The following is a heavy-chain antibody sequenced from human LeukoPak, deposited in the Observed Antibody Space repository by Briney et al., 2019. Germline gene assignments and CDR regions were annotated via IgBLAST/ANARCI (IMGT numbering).Heavy chain of an antibody. V-gene: IGHV1-69*05. D-gene: IGHD3-22*01. CDR1: GGTFSSSA. CDR3: ASDSSGYYYASGAFDI. J-gene: IGHJ3*02. Sequence: SVRVSCKASGGTFSSSAISWVRQAPGQGLEWMGGIIPIFGTANYAQKFQGRVTITTDESTSTAYMELSSLRSEDTAVYYCASDSSGYYYASGAFDIWGQGTMVTVSS. CDR2: IIPIFGTA.